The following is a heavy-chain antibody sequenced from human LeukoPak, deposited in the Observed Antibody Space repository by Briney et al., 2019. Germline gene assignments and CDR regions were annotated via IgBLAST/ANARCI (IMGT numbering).Heavy chain of an antibody. CDR3: ARAAQECDDCYIYYNYMDV. CDR2: INSDGSST. Sequence: GGSLRLSCAASGFTFSSYWMHWVRQAPGKGLVWVSRINSDGSSTSYADSVKGRFTISRDNAKNTLYLQMNSLRAEDMAVYYCARAAQECDDCYIYYNYMDVWGKGTTVTISS. J-gene: IGHJ6*03. V-gene: IGHV3-74*01. CDR1: GFTFSSYW. D-gene: IGHD2-21*02.